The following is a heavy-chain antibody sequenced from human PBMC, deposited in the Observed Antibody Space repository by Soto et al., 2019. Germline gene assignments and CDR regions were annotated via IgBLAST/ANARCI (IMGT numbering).Heavy chain of an antibody. CDR1: GYSFTNYG. D-gene: IGHD6-6*01. CDR2: ISVYNGDT. CDR3: ARDGGTYSSASDY. V-gene: IGHV1-18*04. J-gene: IGHJ4*02. Sequence: GASVKVSCKASGYSFTNYGIHWVRQAPGQGLEWIGWISVYNGDTKYAQTFQDRVTMTTDASTNTAYVELKSLLSDDTAVYYCARDGGTYSSASDYWGQGTLVTVSS.